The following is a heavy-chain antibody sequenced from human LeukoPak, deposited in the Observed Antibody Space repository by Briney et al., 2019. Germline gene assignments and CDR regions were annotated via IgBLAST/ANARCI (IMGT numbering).Heavy chain of an antibody. Sequence: PSETLSLTCTVSGGSISSYYWSWIRQPPGKGLEWIGYIYFSGSTNYNPSLKSRVTISVDTPKNQFSLKMSSVTAADTAVYYCARVVAYCSGGSCYSWHYYYYMDVWGKGTTVTVSS. CDR2: IYFSGST. J-gene: IGHJ6*03. CDR1: GGSISSYY. D-gene: IGHD2-15*01. CDR3: ARVVAYCSGGSCYSWHYYYYMDV. V-gene: IGHV4-59*01.